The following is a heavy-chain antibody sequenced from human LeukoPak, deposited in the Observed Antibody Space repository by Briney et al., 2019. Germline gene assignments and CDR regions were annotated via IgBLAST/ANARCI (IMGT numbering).Heavy chain of an antibody. D-gene: IGHD6-25*01. Sequence: GGSLRLSCAASRFTFSSYAIHWVRQAPGKGLEWVAVISYDGSNKYYADSVKGRFTISRDNSKNTLYLQMNSLRAEDTAVYYCARETFSSGSDYWGQGTLVTVSS. CDR3: ARETFSSGSDY. CDR1: RFTFSSYA. CDR2: ISYDGSNK. V-gene: IGHV3-30-3*01. J-gene: IGHJ4*02.